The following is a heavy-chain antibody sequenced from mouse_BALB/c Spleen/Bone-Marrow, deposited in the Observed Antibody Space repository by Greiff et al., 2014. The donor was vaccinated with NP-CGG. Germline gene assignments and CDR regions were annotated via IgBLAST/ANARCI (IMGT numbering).Heavy chain of an antibody. D-gene: IGHD4-1*01. CDR1: GFSLTSYG. J-gene: IGHJ4*01. Sequence: VMLVESGPDLVAPSQSLSLTCTVSGFSLTSYGLHWVRQPPGKGLEWLGVIWSDGSTTYNSALKSRLSISKDNSKRQVLLKMNSLQTDDTVMYYCARSGTDYAMDYWGQGTSVTVSS. CDR2: IWSDGST. V-gene: IGHV2-6-2*01. CDR3: ARSGTDYAMDY.